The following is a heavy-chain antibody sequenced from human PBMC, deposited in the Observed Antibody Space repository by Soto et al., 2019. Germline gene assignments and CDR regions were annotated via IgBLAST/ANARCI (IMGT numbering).Heavy chain of an antibody. J-gene: IGHJ4*02. CDR1: GGSLSSSSYY. CDR3: PRAKGTSFGY. D-gene: IGHD1-1*01. CDR2: IYYSGST. Sequence: SETLSLTCTLSGGSLSSSSYYWGWIRQPPGKGLEWIGSIYYSGSTYYNPSLKSRVTISVDTSKTQFSLKPSSVTAAHTVVYYCPRAKGTSFGYWGKGPRVTVSS. V-gene: IGHV4-39*01.